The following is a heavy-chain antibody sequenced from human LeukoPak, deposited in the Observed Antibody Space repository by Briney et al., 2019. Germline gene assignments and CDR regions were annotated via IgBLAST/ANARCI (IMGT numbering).Heavy chain of an antibody. Sequence: SETLSLTCTVSGGSISNYHWSWIRQPPGKGLEWIGYIYYSGSTNCNPSLKSRVTISLDTSKNQVSLRLSSVTAADTAVYYCARKDGDGGGKGPLVTVSS. CDR3: ARKDGDG. D-gene: IGHD3-10*01. V-gene: IGHV4-59*08. J-gene: IGHJ4*02. CDR2: IYYSGST. CDR1: GGSISNYH.